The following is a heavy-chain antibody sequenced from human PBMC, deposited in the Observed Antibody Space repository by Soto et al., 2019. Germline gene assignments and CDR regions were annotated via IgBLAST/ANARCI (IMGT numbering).Heavy chain of an antibody. V-gene: IGHV1-69*02. CDR1: GDTFTFYS. J-gene: IGHJ4*02. CDR2: INPILSMS. CDR3: SSSYGSGYRAFDY. D-gene: IGHD3-10*01. Sequence: QVQLVQSGAEVKRPGSSVKVSCKASGDTFTFYSINWVRQAPGLGLEWMGRINPILSMSNYAQRFQGRVTMTADKSTSTAYMELSSLRSEYTDIYYCSSSYGSGYRAFDYCGQGALVTVSS.